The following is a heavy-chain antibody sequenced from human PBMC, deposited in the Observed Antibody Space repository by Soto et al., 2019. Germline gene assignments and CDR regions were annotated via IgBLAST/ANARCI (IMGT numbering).Heavy chain of an antibody. D-gene: IGHD3-22*01. J-gene: IGHJ3*02. V-gene: IGHV3-48*02. CDR3: ASVSSHYYDSSGYYYGPLGAFDI. CDR2: ISSSSSTI. Sequence: GESLKISCAASGFTFSSYSMNWVRQAPGKGLEWVSYISSSSSTIYYADSVKGRFTISRDNAKNSLYLQMNSLRDEDTAVYYCASVSSHYYDSSGYYYGPLGAFDIWGQGTMVTVSS. CDR1: GFTFSSYS.